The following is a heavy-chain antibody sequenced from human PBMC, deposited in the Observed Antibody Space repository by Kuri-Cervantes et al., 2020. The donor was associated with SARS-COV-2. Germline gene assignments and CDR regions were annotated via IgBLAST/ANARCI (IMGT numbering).Heavy chain of an antibody. Sequence: SETLSLTCTVSGGSISSYYWSWIRQPPGKGLEWIGYIYYSGSTNYNPSLKSRVTISVDTSKNQFSLKLSSVTAADTAVYYCAGGVIVGELSLFGKNWGQGTLVTVSS. D-gene: IGHD3-16*02. CDR3: AGGVIVGELSLFGKN. CDR1: GGSISSYY. CDR2: IYYSGST. J-gene: IGHJ4*02. V-gene: IGHV4-59*12.